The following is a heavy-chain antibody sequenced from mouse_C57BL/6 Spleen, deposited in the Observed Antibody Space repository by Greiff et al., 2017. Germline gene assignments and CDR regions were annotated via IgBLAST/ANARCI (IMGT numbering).Heavy chain of an antibody. J-gene: IGHJ2*01. CDR2: IYPGDGDT. V-gene: IGHV1-82*01. Sequence: VQLQQSGPELVKPGASVKISCKASGYAFSSSWMNWVKQRPGKGLEWIGRIYPGDGDTNYNGKFKGKATLTADKSSSTAYMQLSSLTSEDSAVYFCARELGRLFDYWGQGTTLTVSS. CDR1: GYAFSSSW. CDR3: ARELGRLFDY. D-gene: IGHD4-1*01.